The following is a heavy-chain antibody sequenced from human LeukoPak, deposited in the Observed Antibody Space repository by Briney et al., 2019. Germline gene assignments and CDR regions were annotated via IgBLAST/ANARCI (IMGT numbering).Heavy chain of an antibody. Sequence: SETLSLTCTVSGGSTSSYYWSWIRQPPGKGLEWIGYIYYSGSTNYNPSLKSRVTISVDTSKNQFSLKLSSVTAADTAVYYCARAEETYYDFWSGYTNYYYYYGMDVWGQGTTVTVSS. CDR1: GGSTSSYY. CDR3: ARAEETYYDFWSGYTNYYYYYGMDV. CDR2: IYYSGST. D-gene: IGHD3-3*01. V-gene: IGHV4-59*01. J-gene: IGHJ6*02.